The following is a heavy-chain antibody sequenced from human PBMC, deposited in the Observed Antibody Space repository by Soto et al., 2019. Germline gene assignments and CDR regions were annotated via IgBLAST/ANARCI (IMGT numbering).Heavy chain of an antibody. CDR3: TTGVSGMSENYDIKRAGRDYYYYGMDV. V-gene: IGHV3-15*07. Sequence: GGSLRLSCAASGFTFSNAWMNWVRQAPGKGLEWVGRIKSKTDGGTTDYAAPVKGRFTISRDDSKNTLYLQMNSLKTEDTAVYYCTTGVSGMSENYDIKRAGRDYYYYGMDVWGQGTTVTVSS. CDR1: GFTFSNAW. D-gene: IGHD3-9*01. CDR2: IKSKTDGGTT. J-gene: IGHJ6*02.